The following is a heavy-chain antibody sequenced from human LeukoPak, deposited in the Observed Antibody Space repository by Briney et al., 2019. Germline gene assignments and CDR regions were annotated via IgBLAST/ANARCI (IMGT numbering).Heavy chain of an antibody. CDR1: GGSISSYY. D-gene: IGHD3-10*01. CDR2: IYYSGST. V-gene: IGHV4-59*12. J-gene: IGHJ3*02. CDR3: AKSNGYGLVDI. Sequence: SETLSLTCTVSGGSISSYYWSWIRQPPGKGLEWTGYIYYSGSTYYSPSLKSRVTISLDTSRNQFSLKLTSVTAADTAVYYCAKSNGYGLVDIWGQGTMVTVSS.